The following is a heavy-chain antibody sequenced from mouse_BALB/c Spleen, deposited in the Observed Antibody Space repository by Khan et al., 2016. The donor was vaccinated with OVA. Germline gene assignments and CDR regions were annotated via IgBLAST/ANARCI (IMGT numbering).Heavy chain of an antibody. D-gene: IGHD2-14*01. CDR2: IYPGTDNT. CDR3: AREDALYDLDY. J-gene: IGHJ2*01. Sequence: VQLQQPGAELVRPGASVKLSCKTSGYIFTSYWIHWVKQRPGQGLEWIARIYPGTDNTYYNEKLKDKATLTADKSSSTAYMQLSSLTSEDSAVCFCAREDALYDLDYWGQGTTLTVSS. CDR1: GYIFTSYW. V-gene: IGHV1S132*01.